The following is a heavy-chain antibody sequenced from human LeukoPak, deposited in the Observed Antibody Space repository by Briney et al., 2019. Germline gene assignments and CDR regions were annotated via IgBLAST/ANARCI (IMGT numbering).Heavy chain of an antibody. Sequence: SETLSLTCTVSGGSISSYYWSWVRQPPGKGLEWIGYIYYSGSSNYNPSLKSRVTISVDTSKNQFSLRLSSVTAADTAVYYCARVGVEQYLVLSYSMDVWGKGTTVTVSS. CDR1: GGSISSYY. V-gene: IGHV4-59*01. CDR2: IYYSGSS. D-gene: IGHD6-13*01. CDR3: ARVGVEQYLVLSYSMDV. J-gene: IGHJ6*03.